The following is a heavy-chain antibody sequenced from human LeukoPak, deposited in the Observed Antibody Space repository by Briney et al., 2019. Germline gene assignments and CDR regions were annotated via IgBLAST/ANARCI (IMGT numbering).Heavy chain of an antibody. D-gene: IGHD6-19*01. V-gene: IGHV3-9*01. CDR1: GFTFDDYA. J-gene: IGHJ4*02. CDR2: ISWNSGTI. Sequence: GRSLRLSCAASGFTFDDYAMHWVRQVPGKGLEWVSGISWNSGTIGYADSVKGRFTISRDNAKNSLYLQMNSLRAEDTAVYYCAKDGGYSSGWLTDYWGQGTLVTVSS. CDR3: AKDGGYSSGWLTDY.